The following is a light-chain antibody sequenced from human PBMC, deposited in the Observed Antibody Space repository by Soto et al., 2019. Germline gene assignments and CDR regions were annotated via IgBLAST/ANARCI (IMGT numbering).Light chain of an antibody. CDR2: DAS. V-gene: IGKV1-5*01. CDR1: QSADSR. J-gene: IGKJ1*01. Sequence: QMTQSPSTLSASIGDRVTITCRASQSADSRLAWYQQKPGKAPKLLVYDASTLETGVPSRFSGSGSGAEFTLTITGLQPEDIATYSCQHYDSFWSFGQGTKVDIK. CDR3: QHYDSFWS.